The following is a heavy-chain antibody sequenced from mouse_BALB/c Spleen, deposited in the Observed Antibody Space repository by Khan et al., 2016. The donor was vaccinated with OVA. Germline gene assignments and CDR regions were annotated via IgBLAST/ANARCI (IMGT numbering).Heavy chain of an antibody. V-gene: IGHV1S22*01. J-gene: IGHJ3*01. CDR1: GYTFTSYW. CDR3: TNWSDRFAY. CDR2: IYPGSGST. D-gene: IGHD2-13*01. Sequence: LMQSGSELVRPGASVKLSCKASGYTFTSYWMHWVKQRPGQGLEWIGDIYPGSGSTYYDEKFKSRATMTVDKSSSTAYMQLSSLTSEDSAVYNGTNWSDRFAYWGQGTLVTVSA.